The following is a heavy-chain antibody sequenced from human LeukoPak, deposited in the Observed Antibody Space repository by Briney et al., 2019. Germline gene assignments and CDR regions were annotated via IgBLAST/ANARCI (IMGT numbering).Heavy chain of an antibody. V-gene: IGHV3-23*01. D-gene: IGHD4-4*01. J-gene: IGHJ6*02. CDR1: GFTFSSYA. Sequence: GGSLRLSCAASGFTFSSYAMSWVRQAPGKGLEWVSYISGSGGSTYYADSVKGRFTISRDNSKNTLYLQMNSLRAEDTAVYYCARVTTDYYYYYYGMDVWGQGTTVTVSS. CDR2: ISGSGGST. CDR3: ARVTTDYYYYYYGMDV.